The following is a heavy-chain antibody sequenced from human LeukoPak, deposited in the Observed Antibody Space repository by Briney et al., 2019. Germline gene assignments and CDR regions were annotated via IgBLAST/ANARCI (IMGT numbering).Heavy chain of an antibody. Sequence: PSETLSLTCAVYGGSFSGYYWSWIRQPPGKGLEWIGEINHSGSTNYNPSLKSRVTISVDTSKNQFSLKLSSVTAADTAVYYCARGNSYGYSNFDYWGQGTLVTASS. J-gene: IGHJ4*02. D-gene: IGHD5-18*01. CDR2: INHSGST. CDR1: GGSFSGYY. CDR3: ARGNSYGYSNFDY. V-gene: IGHV4-34*01.